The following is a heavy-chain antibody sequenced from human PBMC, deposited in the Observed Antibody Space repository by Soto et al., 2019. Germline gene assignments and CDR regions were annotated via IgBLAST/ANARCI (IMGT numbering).Heavy chain of an antibody. CDR2: IIPIFGTA. V-gene: IGHV1-69*13. CDR1: GGTFSSYA. J-gene: IGHJ6*02. D-gene: IGHD3-22*01. Sequence: SVKVSCKASGGTFSSYAISWVRQAPGQGLEWMGGIIPIFGTANYAQKFQGRVTIAADESTSTAYMELSSLRSEDTAVYYCAREEGYYDSSGYYYDMDVWGQGTTVTVSS. CDR3: AREEGYYDSSGYYYDMDV.